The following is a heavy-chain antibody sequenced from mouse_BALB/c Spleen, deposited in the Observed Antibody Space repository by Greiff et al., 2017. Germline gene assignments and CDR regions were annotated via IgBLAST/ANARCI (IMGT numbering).Heavy chain of an antibody. V-gene: IGHV1-7*01. CDR2: INPSTGYT. CDR1: GYTFTSYW. Sequence: QVQLKESGAELAKPGASVKMSCKASGYTFTSYWMHWVKQRPGQGLEWIGYINPSTGYTEYNQKFKDKATLTADKSSSTAYMQLSSLTSEDSAVYYCARRDYYGSSDYWGQGTTLTVSS. D-gene: IGHD1-1*01. CDR3: ARRDYYGSSDY. J-gene: IGHJ2*01.